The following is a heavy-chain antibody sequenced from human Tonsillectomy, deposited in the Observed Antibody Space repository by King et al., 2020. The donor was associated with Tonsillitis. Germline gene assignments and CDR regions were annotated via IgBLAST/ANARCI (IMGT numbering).Heavy chain of an antibody. CDR1: GFTFSSYG. CDR3: VRGNYDTLFDY. V-gene: IGHV3-33*08. Sequence: VQLVESGGGVVQPGRSLRLSCAASGFTFSSYGIHWVRQAPGKGQEWVAVIWYDGSNKYYADSVKGRFTISRDNSKNTLYLQMNSLRAEDTAVYYCVRGNYDTLFDYWGQGTLVTVSS. D-gene: IGHD3-9*01. CDR2: IWYDGSNK. J-gene: IGHJ4*02.